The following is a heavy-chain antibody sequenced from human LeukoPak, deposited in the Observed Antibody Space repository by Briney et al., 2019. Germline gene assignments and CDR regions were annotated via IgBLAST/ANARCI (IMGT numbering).Heavy chain of an antibody. V-gene: IGHV5-51*04. Sequence: GESLKISCKGSGYSFTSYWIGWVRQMPGKGLEWMGIIYPGDSDTRYSPSFQGQVTISADKPISTAYLQWSSLKASDTAMYYCASRYSSSWGPRDAFDIWGQGTMVTVSS. CDR1: GYSFTSYW. D-gene: IGHD6-13*01. J-gene: IGHJ3*02. CDR2: IYPGDSDT. CDR3: ASRYSSSWGPRDAFDI.